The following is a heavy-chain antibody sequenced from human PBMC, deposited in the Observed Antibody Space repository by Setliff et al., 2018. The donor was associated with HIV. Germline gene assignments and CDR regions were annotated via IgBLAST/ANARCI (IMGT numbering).Heavy chain of an antibody. Sequence: GGSLRLSCAASGFTFRSYAMSWVRQAPGKGLEWVSAISSSGGSTYYAESVKGRFTISRDDSKKTLYPQMHSLRVEDTAAYYCAKGVKWLDPWGQGIQVTVSS. V-gene: IGHV3-23*01. CDR2: ISSSGGST. CDR1: GFTFRSYA. J-gene: IGHJ5*02. CDR3: AKGVKWLDP. D-gene: IGHD3-16*01.